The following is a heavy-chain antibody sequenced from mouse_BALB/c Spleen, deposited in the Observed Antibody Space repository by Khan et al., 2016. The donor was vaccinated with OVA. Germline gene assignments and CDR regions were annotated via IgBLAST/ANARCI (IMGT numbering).Heavy chain of an antibody. J-gene: IGHJ1*01. CDR2: INIGSTYT. CDR3: TRDGNYAHWYFDV. Sequence: EVELVESGGGLVRPGGSLKLSCAASGFSFTTYTMSWVRQTPEKRLEWVATINIGSTYTYYPDSVKGRFTISSDNAKNTLYLQMSSLKSEDTAMYYGTRDGNYAHWYFDVWGAGTTVTVSS. V-gene: IGHV5-6-4*01. D-gene: IGHD2-1*01. CDR1: GFSFTTYT.